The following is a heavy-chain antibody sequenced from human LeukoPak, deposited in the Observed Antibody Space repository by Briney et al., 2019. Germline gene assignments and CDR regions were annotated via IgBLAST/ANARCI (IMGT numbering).Heavy chain of an antibody. CDR2: ISSSSSYI. CDR3: ARATYYYDSSGSGWFDP. D-gene: IGHD3-22*01. V-gene: IGHV3-21*01. CDR1: GFTFSSYS. J-gene: IGHJ5*02. Sequence: GGSLRLSCAASGFTFSSYSMNWVRQAPGKGLEWVSSISSSSSYIYYADSVKGRFTISRDNAKNSLYLQMNSLRAEDTAVYYCARATYYYDSSGSGWFDPWGQGTLVTVSS.